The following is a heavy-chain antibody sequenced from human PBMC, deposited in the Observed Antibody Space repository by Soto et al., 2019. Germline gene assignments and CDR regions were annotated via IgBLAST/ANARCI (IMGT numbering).Heavy chain of an antibody. V-gene: IGHV3-23*01. J-gene: IGHJ4*02. D-gene: IGHD6-6*01. CDR1: GFTFSSYA. Sequence: EVQLLESGGGLVQPGGSLRLSCAASGFTFSSYAMSWVRQAPGKGLEWVSGISGSGVSTYYAYSVKGRFTISRDNSKSTLYLQMNSLRAEDTAVYYCAKDRERIATRSIDYWGQGTLVTVSS. CDR2: ISGSGVST. CDR3: AKDRERIATRSIDY.